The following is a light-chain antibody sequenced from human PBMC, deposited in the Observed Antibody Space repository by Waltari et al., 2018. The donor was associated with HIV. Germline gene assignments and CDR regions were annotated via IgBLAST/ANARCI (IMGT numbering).Light chain of an antibody. CDR1: QRIDSD. V-gene: IGKV3-15*01. CDR3: QQFNVWPQT. J-gene: IGKJ2*01. CDR2: GAS. Sequence: MVMTQSPASLSVSLGESVTLSCRASQRIDSDLAWYQYKPGQAPRLLIFGASPRAPGVSGKFSGSGSGTDFTLTISSLESEDCAIYYCQQFNVWPQTFGQGTRLEVK.